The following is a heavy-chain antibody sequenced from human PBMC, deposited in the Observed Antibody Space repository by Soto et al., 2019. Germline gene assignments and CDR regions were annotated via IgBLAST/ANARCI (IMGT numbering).Heavy chain of an antibody. V-gene: IGHV3-33*01. D-gene: IGHD2-15*01. CDR2: IWYDGSNK. J-gene: IGHJ4*02. CDR3: ARDRLLAGYYFDY. Sequence: QVQLVESGGGVVQPGRSLRLSCAASGFTFSSYGMHWVRQAPGKGLEWVAVIWYDGSNKYYADAVKGRFTISRDNSMNTLSLQMNTLRAEDTAVYYCARDRLLAGYYFDYWGQGALVTVSS. CDR1: GFTFSSYG.